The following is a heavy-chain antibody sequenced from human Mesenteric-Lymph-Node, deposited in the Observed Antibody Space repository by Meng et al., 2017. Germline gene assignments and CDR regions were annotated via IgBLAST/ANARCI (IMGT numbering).Heavy chain of an antibody. D-gene: IGHD3-22*01. Sequence: SETLSLTCTVSGGSISSGGYYWSWIRQHPGKGLEWIGYIYYSGSTYYNPSLKSLVTISVDTSKNQFSLKLSSVTAADTAVYYCARGLPRWDSRKPAYWYFDLWGRGTLVTVSS. CDR2: IYYSGST. CDR1: GGSISSGGYY. V-gene: IGHV4-31*01. J-gene: IGHJ2*01. CDR3: ARGLPRWDSRKPAYWYFDL.